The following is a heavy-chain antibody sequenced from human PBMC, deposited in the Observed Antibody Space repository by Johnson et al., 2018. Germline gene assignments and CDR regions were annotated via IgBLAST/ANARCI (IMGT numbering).Heavy chain of an antibody. CDR1: GFTFSSYG. CDR2: ISYDGSNK. V-gene: IGHV3-30*03. J-gene: IGHJ3*02. Sequence: QVQLVQSGGGVVQPGRSLRLSCAASGFTFSSYGMHWVRQAPGKGLEWVAVISYDGSNKYYADSVKGRFTISRYTSKNTLYLQMNSLRAEDRAVYYCATGPPGGNAIRPAPVYDAFDIWGQGTRVTVSS. CDR3: ATGPPGGNAIRPAPVYDAFDI. D-gene: IGHD2-21*01.